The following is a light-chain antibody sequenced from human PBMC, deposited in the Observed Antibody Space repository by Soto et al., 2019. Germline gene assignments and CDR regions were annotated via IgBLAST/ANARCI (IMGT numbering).Light chain of an antibody. CDR1: NSNIGSHV. J-gene: IGLJ3*02. CDR3: VAWDDSLRGRV. CDR2: YND. V-gene: IGLV1-44*01. Sequence: QAVVTQPPSVSGTPGQRVSISCSGSNSNIGSHVVAWYRHLPGTAPKFLIYYNDQRPSGVPDRISGSKSGTSASLAISGLQSEDEAEYSCVAWDDSLRGRVFGGGTKVTVL.